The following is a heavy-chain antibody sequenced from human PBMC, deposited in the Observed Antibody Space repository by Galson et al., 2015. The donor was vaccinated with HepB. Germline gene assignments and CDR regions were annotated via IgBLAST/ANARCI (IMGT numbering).Heavy chain of an antibody. CDR3: ARQHVVVVAATGLYYYYGMDV. CDR2: IYPGDSDT. J-gene: IGHJ6*02. V-gene: IGHV5-51*01. D-gene: IGHD2-15*01. Sequence: QSGAEVKKPGESLKISCKGSGYSFTSYWIGWVRQMPGKGLEWMGIIYPGDSDTRYSPSFQGQVTISADKSISTAYLQWSSLKASDTAMYYCARQHVVVVAATGLYYYYGMDVWGQGTTVTVSS. CDR1: GYSFTSYW.